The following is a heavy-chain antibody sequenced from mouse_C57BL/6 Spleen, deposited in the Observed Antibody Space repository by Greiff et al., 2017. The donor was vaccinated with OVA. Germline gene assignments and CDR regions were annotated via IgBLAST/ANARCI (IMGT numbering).Heavy chain of an antibody. CDR2: ISSGGSYT. CDR3: ARHGGYDYDTYYYAMDY. J-gene: IGHJ4*01. V-gene: IGHV5-6*01. D-gene: IGHD2-4*01. Sequence: EVQLQESGGDLVKPGGSLKLSCAASGFTFSSYGMSWVRQTPDKRLEWVATISSGGSYTYYPDSVKGRFTISRDNAKNTLYLQMSSLKSEDTAMYYCARHGGYDYDTYYYAMDYWGQGTSVTVSS. CDR1: GFTFSSYG.